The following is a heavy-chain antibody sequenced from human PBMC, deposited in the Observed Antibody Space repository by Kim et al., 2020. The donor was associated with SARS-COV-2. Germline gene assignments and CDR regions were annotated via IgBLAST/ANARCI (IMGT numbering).Heavy chain of an antibody. D-gene: IGHD1-1*01. CDR1: GFTFSRYA. J-gene: IGHJ4*02. V-gene: IGHV3-23*01. CDR2: ISGNGGKT. Sequence: GGSLRLSCAASGFTFSRYAMIWVRQAPGKGLEWVSSISGNGGKTYYTDSVKGRFTISRDGSQNSLYLHMNSVRVEDTAIYFCAKDLLGGTFNWNDVELGSWGQGALVIVSS. CDR3: AKDLLGGTFNWNDVELGS.